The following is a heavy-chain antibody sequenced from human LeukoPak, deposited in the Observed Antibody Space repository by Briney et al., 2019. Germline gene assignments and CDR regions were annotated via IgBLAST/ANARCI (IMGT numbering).Heavy chain of an antibody. CDR2: INPNSGGT. CDR3: ARTSPAVAGMGNWFDP. Sequence: ASVKVSCRASGYTFIGYYMHWVRQAPGQGLEWMGWINPNSGGTNYAQKFQGRVTMTRDTSISTAYMELSRLRSDDTAVYYCARTSPAVAGMGNWFDPWGQGTLVTVSS. V-gene: IGHV1-2*02. D-gene: IGHD6-19*01. CDR1: GYTFIGYY. J-gene: IGHJ5*02.